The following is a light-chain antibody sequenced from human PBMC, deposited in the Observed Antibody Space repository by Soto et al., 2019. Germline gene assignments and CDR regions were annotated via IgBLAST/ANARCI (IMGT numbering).Light chain of an antibody. Sequence: EIVLTQSPATLSLSPGERATLSCRASQSVSSYLAWYQHKPGQTPRLLIYDASNRVTGIPARCSGSGSGTDFTLSISSLEREDFAVYYCQQCGDWPLTFGPGTKVDIK. V-gene: IGKV3-11*01. CDR2: DAS. J-gene: IGKJ3*01. CDR3: QQCGDWPLT. CDR1: QSVSSY.